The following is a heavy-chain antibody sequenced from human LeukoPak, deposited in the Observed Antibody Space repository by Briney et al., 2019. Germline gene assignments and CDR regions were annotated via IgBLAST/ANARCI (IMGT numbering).Heavy chain of an antibody. Sequence: ASVKVSCKASGYTFTGYYMHWVRQAPGQGLEWMGWISPNSGGTNYAQKFQGWVTMTRDTSISTAYMELSRLRSDDTAVYYCARASMVRGVIAKGDWFDPWGQGTLVTVSS. V-gene: IGHV1-2*04. CDR1: GYTFTGYY. J-gene: IGHJ5*02. CDR2: ISPNSGGT. CDR3: ARASMVRGVIAKGDWFDP. D-gene: IGHD3-10*01.